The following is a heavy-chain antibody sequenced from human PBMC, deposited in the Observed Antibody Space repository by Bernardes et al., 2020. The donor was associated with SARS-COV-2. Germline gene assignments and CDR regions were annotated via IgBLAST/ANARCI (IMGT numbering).Heavy chain of an antibody. Sequence: SESLSLTCAVYGGSFSRHYLAWIRQPPGRGLEWVGEINHSGSSTYNPSLKSRVTLSVDTSKMQFSLKLTSVNAADMAVYYCARGASFGFLSAYSFGRGGPFDPWGQGVLVTVAS. V-gene: IGHV4-34*01. CDR1: GGSFSRHY. D-gene: IGHD3-3*01. J-gene: IGHJ5*02. CDR2: INHSGSS. CDR3: ARGASFGFLSAYSFGRGGPFDP.